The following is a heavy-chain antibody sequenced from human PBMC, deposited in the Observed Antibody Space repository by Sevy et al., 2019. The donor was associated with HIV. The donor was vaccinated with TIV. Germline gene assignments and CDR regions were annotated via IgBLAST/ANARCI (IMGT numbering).Heavy chain of an antibody. CDR1: GFSVSSNY. CDR2: IYSGGST. CDR3: ARSSGFWDD. J-gene: IGHJ4*02. Sequence: EGSLRLSCAASGFSVSSNYLSWIRQPPGKGLEWVSVIYSGGSTYYADSVKGRFTISRDTSKNTLYLQMNSLRAEDTAVYYCARSSGFWDDWGQGTLVTVSS. V-gene: IGHV3-53*01. D-gene: IGHD1-26*01.